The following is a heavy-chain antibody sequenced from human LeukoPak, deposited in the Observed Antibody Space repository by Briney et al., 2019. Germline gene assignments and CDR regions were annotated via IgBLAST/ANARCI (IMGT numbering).Heavy chain of an antibody. CDR3: AKGAQRGFDYSNSLEH. D-gene: IGHD4-11*01. Sequence: PGTSLRLSCETSGFTFSHFGMHWVRQAPGKGLEWVAVIWSDATNQYYADSVRGRFTISRDNFRRTVSLEMNSLRAEDTAVYYCAKGAQRGFDYSNSLEHWGQGSLVIVSS. CDR1: GFTFSHFG. CDR2: IWSDATNQ. V-gene: IGHV3-33*06. J-gene: IGHJ5*02.